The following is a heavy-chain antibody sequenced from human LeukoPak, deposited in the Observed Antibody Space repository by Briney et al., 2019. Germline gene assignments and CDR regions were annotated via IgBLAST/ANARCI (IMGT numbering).Heavy chain of an antibody. V-gene: IGHV1-2*02. CDR1: GGTFSSYA. J-gene: IGHJ1*01. Sequence: AASVKVSCKASGGTFSSYAISWVRQAPGQGLEWMGWLNPNSGGTNYAQNFQGRVTMTRDTSISTGYMELSRLRSDDTAVYYCARDLDNYSGSGSYYNGDPLFQHWGQGTLVTVSS. D-gene: IGHD3-10*01. CDR3: ARDLDNYSGSGSYYNGDPLFQH. CDR2: LNPNSGGT.